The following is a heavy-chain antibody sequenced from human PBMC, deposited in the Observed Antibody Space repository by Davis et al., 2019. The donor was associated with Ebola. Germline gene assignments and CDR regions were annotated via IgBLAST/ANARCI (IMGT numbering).Heavy chain of an antibody. Sequence: GESLKISCAASGFTFSGSAMHWVRQASGKGLEWVGRIRSKANSYATAYAASVKGRFTISRDDSKNTAYLQMNSLKTEDTAVYYCTGSGGDDYWGQGTLVTVSS. D-gene: IGHD3-3*01. CDR1: GFTFSGSA. CDR2: IRSKANSYAT. V-gene: IGHV3-73*01. CDR3: TGSGGDDY. J-gene: IGHJ4*02.